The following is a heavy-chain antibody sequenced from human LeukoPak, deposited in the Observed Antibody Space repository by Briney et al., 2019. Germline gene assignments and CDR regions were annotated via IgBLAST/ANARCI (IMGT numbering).Heavy chain of an antibody. V-gene: IGHV3-21*04. J-gene: IGHJ4*02. Sequence: GGSLRLSCAASGFTFSSYSMNWVRQAPGKGLEWVSSISSSSSYIYYADSVKGRFTISRDNSKSTLYLHMNSLRAEDTAVYYCARENPIHFDYWGQGTLVTVSS. CDR2: ISSSSSYI. CDR1: GFTFSSYS. CDR3: ARENPIHFDY.